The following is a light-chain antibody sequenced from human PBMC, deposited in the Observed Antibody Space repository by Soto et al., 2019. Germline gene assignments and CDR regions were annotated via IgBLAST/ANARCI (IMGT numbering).Light chain of an antibody. CDR2: AVS. V-gene: IGLV2-14*01. Sequence: QSALTQPASVSASPGQSITISCNGTSSDVGIYNYVSWYQQHPGKAPKLMINAVSNRPSGVSSRFSGSKSGNTASLTISGLQAEDEAYYYCSSFTSSFTVVFGGGTKLTVL. J-gene: IGLJ2*01. CDR3: SSFTSSFTVV. CDR1: SSDVGIYNY.